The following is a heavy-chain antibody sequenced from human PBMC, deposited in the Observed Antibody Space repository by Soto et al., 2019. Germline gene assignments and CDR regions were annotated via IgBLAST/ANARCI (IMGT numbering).Heavy chain of an antibody. D-gene: IGHD6-13*01. J-gene: IGHJ4*02. CDR1: GGSFSGYY. CDR3: ARGRTGHSSSWYGTSRCYFDY. CDR2: INHSGST. Sequence: TLSLTCAVYGGSFSGYYWSWIRQPPGKGLEWIGEINHSGSTNYNPSLKSRVTISVDTSKNQFSLKLSSVTAADTAVYYCARGRTGHSSSWYGTSRCYFDYWGQGTLVTVSS. V-gene: IGHV4-34*01.